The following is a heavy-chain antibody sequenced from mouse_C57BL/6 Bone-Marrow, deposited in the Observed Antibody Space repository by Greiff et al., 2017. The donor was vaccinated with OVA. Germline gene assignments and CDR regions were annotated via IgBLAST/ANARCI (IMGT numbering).Heavy chain of an antibody. CDR2: IDPENGDT. CDR3: TPTVSNYWYFDV. V-gene: IGHV14-4*01. J-gene: IGHJ1*03. D-gene: IGHD1-1*01. Sequence: EVQLQQSGAELVRPGASVKLSCTASGFNIKDDYMHWVKQRPEQGLEWIGWIDPENGDTEYASKFQGKATITADTSSNTAYLQLSSLTSEDTAVYYCTPTVSNYWYFDVWGTGTTVTVSS. CDR1: GFNIKDDY.